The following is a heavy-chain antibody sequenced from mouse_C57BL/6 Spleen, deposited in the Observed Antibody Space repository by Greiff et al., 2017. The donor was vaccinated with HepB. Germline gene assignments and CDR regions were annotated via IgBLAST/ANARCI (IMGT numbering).Heavy chain of an antibody. CDR1: GFTFSSYG. CDR2: ISSGCSYT. Sequence: EVMLVESGGDLVKPGGSLKLSCAASGFTFSSYGMSWVRQTPDQRLEWVATISSGCSYTYYPDSVKGRVTISRDNAKNTLYLQMSSLKSEDTAMYYCARRGITTVVAGDYFDYWGQGTTLTVSS. V-gene: IGHV5-6*02. D-gene: IGHD1-1*01. CDR3: ARRGITTVVAGDYFDY. J-gene: IGHJ2*01.